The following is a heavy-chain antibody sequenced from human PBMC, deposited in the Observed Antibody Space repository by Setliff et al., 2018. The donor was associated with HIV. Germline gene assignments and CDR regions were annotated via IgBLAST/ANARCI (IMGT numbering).Heavy chain of an antibody. CDR1: GDSIGFSGYF. CDR2: IYTGGSP. CDR3: GRLSDTAMASFDS. V-gene: IGHV4-61*09. J-gene: IGHJ4*02. Sequence: TLSLTCTVSGDSIGFSGYFWSWIRQPAGKGLEWIGHIYTGGSPNYNPSLMSRVTISIDTSKDQLSLKLNSVTAADTAVYYCGRLSDTAMASFDSWGQGTLVTVSS. D-gene: IGHD5-18*01.